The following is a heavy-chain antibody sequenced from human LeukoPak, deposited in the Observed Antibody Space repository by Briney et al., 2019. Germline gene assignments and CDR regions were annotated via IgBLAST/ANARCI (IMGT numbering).Heavy chain of an antibody. V-gene: IGHV1-18*01. D-gene: IGHD6-19*01. CDR2: ISVYNGKT. CDR3: ARDRLSSSDRGGGYAFDI. Sequence: ASVKVSCKASGYTFTSYGISWVRQAPGQGLEWMGWISVYNGKTNYAQMLQGRVTMTTDTSTSTAYMELRSLRSDDTAVYYCARDRLSSSDRGGGYAFDIWGQGTMVAVSS. J-gene: IGHJ3*02. CDR1: GYTFTSYG.